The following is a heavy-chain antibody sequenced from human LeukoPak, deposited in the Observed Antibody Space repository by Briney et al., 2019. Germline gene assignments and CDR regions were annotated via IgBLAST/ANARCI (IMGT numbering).Heavy chain of an antibody. CDR3: ARAGTSGWYGGY. CDR1: GGSINGYY. V-gene: IGHV4-59*01. J-gene: IGHJ4*02. CDR2: IAYNGNT. Sequence: SETLSLTCSVSGGSINGYYWKWIRQPPGKGLEWIGYIAYNGNTNYSPSLKSRATMSIDTSKNQFSLKLPSVTAADTAVYYCARAGTSGWYGGYWGRGILVTVSS. D-gene: IGHD6-19*01.